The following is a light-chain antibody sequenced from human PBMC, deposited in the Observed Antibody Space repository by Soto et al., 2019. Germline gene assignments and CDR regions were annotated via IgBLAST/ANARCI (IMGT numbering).Light chain of an antibody. V-gene: IGLV1-40*01. J-gene: IGLJ3*02. CDR1: SSNIGAGCD. CDR3: HSYDSRLSASV. CDR2: GNN. Sequence: QSVLTQPPSVSGAPGQTITISCTGSSSNIGAGCDVHWYQQLPGRAPKLLIFGNNDRPSGVPDRFSGSNSGTSASLAITGLQAEDEADYYCHSYDSRLSASVFGGGTKLTVL.